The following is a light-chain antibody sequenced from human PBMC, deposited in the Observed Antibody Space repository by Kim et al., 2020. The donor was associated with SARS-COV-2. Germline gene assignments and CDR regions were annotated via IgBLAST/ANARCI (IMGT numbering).Light chain of an antibody. CDR3: QQYNNWPPMYT. Sequence: PGERATLSGRASQSVSSNLAWYQQKPGQAPRLLIYGASTRATGIPARFSGSGSGTEFTLTISSLQSEDFAVYYCQQYNNWPPMYTFGQGTKLEI. CDR1: QSVSSN. V-gene: IGKV3-15*01. CDR2: GAS. J-gene: IGKJ2*01.